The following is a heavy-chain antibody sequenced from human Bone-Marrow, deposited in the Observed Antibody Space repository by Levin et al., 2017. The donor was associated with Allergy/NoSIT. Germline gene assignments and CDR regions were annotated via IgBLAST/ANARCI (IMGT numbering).Heavy chain of an antibody. Sequence: SETLSLTCTVSGVSISSYDWYWIRQPAGKGLEWVGHVFSSGGTSYNPSLKSRLTLSVDTSKNQFSLRLSSVTATDTAIYVCARPIVGATWDNFDFWGQGTLVSVSS. CDR1: GVSISSYD. CDR2: VFSSGGT. J-gene: IGHJ4*02. D-gene: IGHD1-26*01. V-gene: IGHV4-4*07. CDR3: ARPIVGATWDNFDF.